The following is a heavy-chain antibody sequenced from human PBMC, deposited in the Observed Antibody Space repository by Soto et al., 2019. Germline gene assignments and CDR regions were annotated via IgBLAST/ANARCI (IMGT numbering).Heavy chain of an antibody. CDR1: GFTFSTYA. CDR2: SSGSGGTT. Sequence: PGGSLRLSCAASGFTFSTYAMSWVRQPPGEGLEWVSASSGSGGTTYYADSVKGRFSISRDNSKNTLYLQMNSLRAEDTAVYYCAKDRYFDWLPYYWGLGTLVTVSS. D-gene: IGHD3-9*01. CDR3: AKDRYFDWLPYY. V-gene: IGHV3-23*01. J-gene: IGHJ4*02.